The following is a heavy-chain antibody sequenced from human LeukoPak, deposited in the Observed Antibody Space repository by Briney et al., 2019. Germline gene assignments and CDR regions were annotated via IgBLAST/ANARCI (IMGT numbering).Heavy chain of an antibody. CDR1: GGSISSYY. J-gene: IGHJ5*02. Sequence: ASETLSLTCTVSGGSISSYYWSWIRQPAGKGLEWIGRIYTSGSTNYNPSLKSRVTMSVDTSKNQFSLRLSSVTAADTAVYYCARDLASRYYGSGSYYDWFDPWGQGTLVTVSS. D-gene: IGHD3-10*01. CDR2: IYTSGST. V-gene: IGHV4-4*07. CDR3: ARDLASRYYGSGSYYDWFDP.